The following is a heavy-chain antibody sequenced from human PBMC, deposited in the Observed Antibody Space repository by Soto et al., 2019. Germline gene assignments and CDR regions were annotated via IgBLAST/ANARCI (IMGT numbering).Heavy chain of an antibody. Sequence: QVQLVQSGAEVKKPGASVKVSCKASGYTFTSYDINWVRQATGQGLEWMGWMNPNSGNTGYAQKXRGGVTMTRNXXIXTXXMELSSLRSEDTAVYYCARDILTGYYEHYYYGMDVWGQGTTVTVSS. CDR1: GYTFTSYD. CDR2: MNPNSGNT. J-gene: IGHJ6*02. CDR3: ARDILTGYYEHYYYGMDV. D-gene: IGHD3-9*01. V-gene: IGHV1-8*01.